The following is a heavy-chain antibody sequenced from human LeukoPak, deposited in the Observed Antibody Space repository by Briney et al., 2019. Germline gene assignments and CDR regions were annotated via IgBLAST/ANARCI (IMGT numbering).Heavy chain of an antibody. Sequence: GGSLRLSCITSGFTFGDHAMSWVRQAPGKGLDWVGFIRSKGYGGTTEYAASVKGGFTISRDDSKSIAYLQMNSLKSEDTAVYYCTRGPTGRWLYYGMDVWGQGTTVIVSS. J-gene: IGHJ6*02. CDR3: TRGPTGRWLYYGMDV. CDR1: GFTFGDHA. D-gene: IGHD5-24*01. CDR2: IRSKGYGGTT. V-gene: IGHV3-49*04.